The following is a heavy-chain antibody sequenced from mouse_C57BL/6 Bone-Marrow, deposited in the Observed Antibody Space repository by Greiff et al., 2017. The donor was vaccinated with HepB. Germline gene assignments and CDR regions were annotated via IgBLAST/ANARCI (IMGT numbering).Heavy chain of an antibody. CDR3: ARGRTTYFDY. D-gene: IGHD2-14*01. V-gene: IGHV1-72*01. CDR2: IDPNSGGT. Sequence: QVQLQQPGAELVKPGASVKLSCKASGYTFTSYWMHWVKQSPGQGLEWIGRIDPNSGGTKYNEKFKSKATLTVDKSSSTAYMQLSSLTSEDSAVYECARGRTTYFDYWGQGTTLTVSA. CDR1: GYTFTSYW. J-gene: IGHJ2*01.